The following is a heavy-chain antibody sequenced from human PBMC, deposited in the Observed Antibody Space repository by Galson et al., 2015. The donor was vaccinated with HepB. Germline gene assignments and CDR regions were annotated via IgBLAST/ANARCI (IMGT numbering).Heavy chain of an antibody. J-gene: IGHJ4*02. CDR1: GFSFSSYS. Sequence: SLRLSCAASGFSFSSYSIDWVRQAPGKGLEWVSSISSSGNYIYYANSLKGRFTISRDDSKNMAYLHMKSLKTEDTAVYYCTRLGDFSGYTSRWGQGTLVTVSS. CDR2: ISSSGNYI. V-gene: IGHV3-21*04. CDR3: TRLGDFSGYTSR. D-gene: IGHD5-12*01.